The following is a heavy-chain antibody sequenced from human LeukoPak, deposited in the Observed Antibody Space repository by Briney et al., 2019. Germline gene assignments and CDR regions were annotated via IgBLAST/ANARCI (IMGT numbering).Heavy chain of an antibody. Sequence: GGSLRLSCAASGFTFSSYWMSWVRQAPGKGLEWVANIKQDGSEKYYVDSVKGRFTISRDNAKNSLYLQMNSLRAEDTAVYYCARDAPPYYYDSSGYYSLDYWGQGTLVTVSS. J-gene: IGHJ4*02. CDR2: IKQDGSEK. V-gene: IGHV3-7*01. D-gene: IGHD3-22*01. CDR1: GFTFSSYW. CDR3: ARDAPPYYYDSSGYYSLDY.